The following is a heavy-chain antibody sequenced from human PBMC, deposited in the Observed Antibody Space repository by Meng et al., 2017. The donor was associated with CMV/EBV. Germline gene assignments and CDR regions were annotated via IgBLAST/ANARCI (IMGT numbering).Heavy chain of an antibody. Sequence: GESLKISCAASGFTFSSYSMNWVRQAPGKGLEWVSSISSSSSYIYYADSVKGRFTISRDNAKNSLYLQMNSLRAEDTAVYYCARDQGSYYDRYYGMDVWSQGTTVTVSS. V-gene: IGHV3-21*01. CDR3: ARDQGSYYDRYYGMDV. CDR2: ISSSSSYI. J-gene: IGHJ6*02. D-gene: IGHD3-10*01. CDR1: GFTFSSYS.